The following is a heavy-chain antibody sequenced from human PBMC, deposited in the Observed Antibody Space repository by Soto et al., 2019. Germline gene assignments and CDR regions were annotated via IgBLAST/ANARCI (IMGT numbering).Heavy chain of an antibody. CDR3: VTCGVS. J-gene: IGHJ5*02. Sequence: EVQLVESGGGLVQPGGSLRLSCTASEFTSVNSWMHWFRQVPGKGLMWVSHINRDGRTTDYADTVKGRFTFSRDNAKNTLYLQMNSLRAGETAVYYCVTCGVSWGQGTLVTVSS. CDR1: EFTSVNSW. CDR2: INRDGRTT. V-gene: IGHV3-74*01. D-gene: IGHD6-6*01.